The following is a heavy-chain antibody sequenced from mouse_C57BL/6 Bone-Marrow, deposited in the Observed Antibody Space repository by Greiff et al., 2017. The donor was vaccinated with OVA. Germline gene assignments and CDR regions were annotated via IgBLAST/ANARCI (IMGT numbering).Heavy chain of an antibody. J-gene: IGHJ3*01. Sequence: EVKLVESGGGLVQPKGSLKLSCAASGFSFNTYAMNWVRQAPGKGLEWVARIRSKSNNYATYYADSVKDRFTISRDDSESMLYLQMNNLKTEDTAMYYCVRWSSGYEFAYWGQGTLVTVSA. CDR3: VRWSSGYEFAY. CDR2: IRSKSNNYAT. D-gene: IGHD3-2*02. V-gene: IGHV10-1*01. CDR1: GFSFNTYA.